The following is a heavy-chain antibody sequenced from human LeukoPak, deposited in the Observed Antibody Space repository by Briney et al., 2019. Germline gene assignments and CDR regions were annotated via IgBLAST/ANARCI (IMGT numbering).Heavy chain of an antibody. D-gene: IGHD6-19*01. CDR1: GYRFSSYW. CDR2: IYPGDSET. Sequence: GESLKISCEGSGYRFSSYWIGWVRQMPGKGLEWMGIIYPGDSETRYSPSFQGQVTISADKSVNTAYLQWSSLKASDTAMYYCARRGIAVASSAADAFDIWGQGTMVTVSS. J-gene: IGHJ3*02. V-gene: IGHV5-51*01. CDR3: ARRGIAVASSAADAFDI.